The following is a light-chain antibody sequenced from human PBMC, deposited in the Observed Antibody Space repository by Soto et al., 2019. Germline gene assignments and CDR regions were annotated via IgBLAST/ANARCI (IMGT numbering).Light chain of an antibody. J-gene: IGKJ2*01. CDR3: LEGSNWPPVYI. CDR1: QSVSSY. V-gene: IGKV3-11*01. Sequence: RAGQSVSSYLAWYQQKPGQAPRLLIYDASNRAAGIPARFSGSVSGTAVTLTVSRFEHGDCAAYSCLEGSNWPPVYIFGVGTKVDIK. CDR2: DAS.